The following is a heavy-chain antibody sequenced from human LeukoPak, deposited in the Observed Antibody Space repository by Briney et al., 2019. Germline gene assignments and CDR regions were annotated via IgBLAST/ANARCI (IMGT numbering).Heavy chain of an antibody. J-gene: IGHJ4*02. CDR1: GGSFSGYY. CDR2: INHSGST. CDR3: ARMTSSGCDY. V-gene: IGHV4-34*01. D-gene: IGHD6-19*01. Sequence: SETLSLTCAVYGGSFSGYYWSCIRQPPGKGLEWIGEINHSGSTNYNPSLKSRVTTSVDTSKNKFSLKLSSVTAADTAVYYCARMTSSGCDYWGQGTLVTVSS.